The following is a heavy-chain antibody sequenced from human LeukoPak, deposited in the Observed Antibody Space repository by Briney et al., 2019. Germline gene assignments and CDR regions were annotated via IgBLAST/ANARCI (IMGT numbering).Heavy chain of an antibody. Sequence: SETLSLTCAVSGGSISSGDFPWRWIRQPPGKGLEWIGYIFNTGHTSYNPSLKSRVTISVDMSKNQLSLRLTSVTAADTAVYYCARGFYGAGSHFDYWGQGTLVTVSS. CDR3: ARGFYGAGSHFDY. D-gene: IGHD3-10*01. CDR2: IFNTGHT. CDR1: GGSISSGDFP. V-gene: IGHV4-30-2*01. J-gene: IGHJ4*02.